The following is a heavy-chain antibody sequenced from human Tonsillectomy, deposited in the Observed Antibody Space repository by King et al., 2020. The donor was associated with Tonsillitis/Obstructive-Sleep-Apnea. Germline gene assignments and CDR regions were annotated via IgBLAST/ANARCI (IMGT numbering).Heavy chain of an antibody. D-gene: IGHD3-9*01. J-gene: IGHJ4*02. Sequence: VQLQQWGAGLLKPSETLSLTCAVYGVSFSAYYWSWIRQPPGKWLERIGEINHSGSTKYNPSLKSRVIISLDTSRNQFSLKLGSVTAADTAVYYCARGDLLTGYYASTDFDYWGQGTLVTVSS. CDR1: GVSFSAYY. CDR2: INHSGST. V-gene: IGHV4-34*01. CDR3: ARGDLLTGYYASTDFDY.